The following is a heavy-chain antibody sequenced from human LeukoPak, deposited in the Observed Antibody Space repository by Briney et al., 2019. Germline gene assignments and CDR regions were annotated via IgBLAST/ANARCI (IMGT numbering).Heavy chain of an antibody. D-gene: IGHD2-2*01. CDR3: AREPGGYALRRYYFDY. V-gene: IGHV1-24*01. Sequence: ASVKVSCKVSGITLNDLSIQWLRQAPGKGLEWMGGFGPEDGETIYDPKFQARVTMTQDTYEDTAYMELRSLRSEDTAVYYCAREPGGYALRRYYFDYWGQGTLVTVSS. CDR2: FGPEDGET. CDR1: GITLNDLS. J-gene: IGHJ4*02.